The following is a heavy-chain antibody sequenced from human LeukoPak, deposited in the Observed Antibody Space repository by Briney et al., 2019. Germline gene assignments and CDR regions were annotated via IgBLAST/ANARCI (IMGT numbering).Heavy chain of an antibody. J-gene: IGHJ4*02. D-gene: IGHD3-22*01. CDR1: GFTVSSNS. CDR3: ARDKNYYDSSGRRKVTDY. CDR2: ISSSGNTI. Sequence: GGSLRLSCTVSGFTVSSNSMSWVRQAPGKGLEWVSYISSSGNTIYYADSVKGRFTISRDNAKNSLYLQMNSLRAEDTAIYYCARDKNYYDSSGRRKVTDYWGQGTLVTVSS. V-gene: IGHV3-48*04.